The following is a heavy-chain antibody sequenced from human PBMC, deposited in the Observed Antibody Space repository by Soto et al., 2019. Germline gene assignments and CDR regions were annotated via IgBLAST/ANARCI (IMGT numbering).Heavy chain of an antibody. V-gene: IGHV1-46*01. J-gene: IGHJ4*02. CDR2: INPSGGST. CDR1: GYTFTTYY. D-gene: IGHD6-6*01. Sequence: DSGRVASKGAGYTFTTYYMFWVRQAPGQGLEWMGIINPSGGSTSYAQKFQGRVTMTRDTSTSTVYMELSSLTSEDTAVYYCARDVGIASRPYLDYWGQGTLVTVSS. CDR3: ARDVGIASRPYLDY.